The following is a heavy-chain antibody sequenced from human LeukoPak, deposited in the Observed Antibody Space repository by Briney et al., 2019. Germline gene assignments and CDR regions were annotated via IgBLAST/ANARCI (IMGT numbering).Heavy chain of an antibody. CDR3: ARTIRGY. D-gene: IGHD3-10*01. J-gene: IGHJ4*02. CDR2: IKEDGSEK. Sequence: GGSLRLSCAASGFSFSNYWMSWVRQAPGKGLEWVANIKEDGSEKHYVDSVKGRFTISRDNAKNSLYLQMNSLRAEDTAVYYCARTIRGYWGQGTLVTLSS. CDR1: GFSFSNYW. V-gene: IGHV3-7*01.